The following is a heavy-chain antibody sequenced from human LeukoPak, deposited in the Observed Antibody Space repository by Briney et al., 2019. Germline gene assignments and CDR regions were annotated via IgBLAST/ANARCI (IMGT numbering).Heavy chain of an antibody. CDR1: GFTFSSYA. D-gene: IGHD6-19*01. CDR2: ISYDGSNK. J-gene: IGHJ4*02. Sequence: GGSLRLSCAASGFTFSSYAMHWVRQAPGKGLEWVAVISYDGSNKYYADSVKGRLTISRDNSKNTLYLQMNSLRAEDTAVYYCARDSSGWSGGGYFDYWGQGTLVTVSS. V-gene: IGHV3-30-3*01. CDR3: ARDSSGWSGGGYFDY.